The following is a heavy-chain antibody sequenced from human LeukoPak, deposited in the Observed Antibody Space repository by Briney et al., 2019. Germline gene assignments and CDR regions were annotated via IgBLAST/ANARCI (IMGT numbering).Heavy chain of an antibody. V-gene: IGHV4-59*01. D-gene: IGHD6-19*01. Sequence: PSETLSLTCTVSSGSINSYYWSWIRQPPGKGLEWIGYIYYTGNTNYNPSLKSRVTISVDTSKNQFSLKLSSVSAADTAVYYCARAFRGSGWYGRALYDYWGQGTLVTVSS. J-gene: IGHJ4*02. CDR2: IYYTGNT. CDR1: SGSINSYY. CDR3: ARAFRGSGWYGRALYDY.